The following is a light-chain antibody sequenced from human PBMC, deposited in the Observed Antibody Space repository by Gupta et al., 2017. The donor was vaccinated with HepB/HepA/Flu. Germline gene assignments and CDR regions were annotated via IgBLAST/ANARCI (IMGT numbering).Light chain of an antibody. J-gene: IGLJ2*01. V-gene: IGLV4-69*01. CDR2: LNSDGSH. CDR1: SGHTNYA. CDR3: QTWGTGIHV. Sequence: QLVLPHSPSASASLGASVKLTCTLSSGHTNYAIAWHQQQPEKGPRFLMKLNSDGSHNKADGIPDRFSGSSSGAERYLTISRLQSEDEADYYCQTWGTGIHVFGGGTKLTVL.